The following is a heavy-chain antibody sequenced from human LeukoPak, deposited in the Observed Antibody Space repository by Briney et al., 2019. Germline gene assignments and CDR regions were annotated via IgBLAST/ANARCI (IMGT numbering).Heavy chain of an antibody. J-gene: IGHJ4*02. D-gene: IGHD6-19*01. CDR2: ISNNGGYT. CDR1: GFTFSSSA. V-gene: IGHV3-23*01. CDR3: ARDGSERAVAV. Sequence: GGSLRLSCAASGFTFSSSAMSWVRQAPGKGLEWVSAISNNGGYTYYADSVQGRFTISRDNSKSTLCLQMNSLRAEDTAVYYCARDGSERAVAVWGQGTLVTVSS.